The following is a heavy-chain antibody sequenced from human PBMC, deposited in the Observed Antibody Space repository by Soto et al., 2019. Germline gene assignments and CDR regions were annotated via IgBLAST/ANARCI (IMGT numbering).Heavy chain of an antibody. V-gene: IGHV1-46*01. Sequence: QVQLVQSGAEVKKPGASVKVSCKASGYTFTIYYMHWVRLAPGQGLEWMGIINPDGGGTSYAQQFQGRVIMTRDTSTSTVYMEMSSLRSEDTAVYYCPVGGNYLSMDVWGQGTTVTVSS. J-gene: IGHJ6*02. D-gene: IGHD4-4*01. CDR2: INPDGGGT. CDR1: GYTFTIYY. CDR3: PVGGNYLSMDV.